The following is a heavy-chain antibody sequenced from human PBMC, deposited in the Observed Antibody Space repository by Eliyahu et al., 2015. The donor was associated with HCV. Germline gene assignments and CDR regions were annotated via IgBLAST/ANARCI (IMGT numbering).Heavy chain of an antibody. CDR2: IYYNGGT. CDR3: ARQFRIAVAVTGLGRGNHFDY. J-gene: IGHJ4*02. V-gene: IGHV4-39*01. CDR1: GGSISNNNYY. Sequence: QLQLQESGPGLVKPSETLSLTCTVSGGSISNNNYYWGWIRQPPGKGLEWIGGIYYNGGTYYNPSLKSRVTISVDTSKNQFSLKLSSVAAADTAVYYCARQFRIAVAVTGLGRGNHFDYWGQGTLVTVSS. D-gene: IGHD6-19*01.